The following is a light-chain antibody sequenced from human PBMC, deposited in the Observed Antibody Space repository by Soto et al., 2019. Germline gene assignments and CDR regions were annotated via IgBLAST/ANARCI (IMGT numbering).Light chain of an antibody. CDR2: KAS. V-gene: IGKV1-5*03. Sequence: DIQMTQSPSTLSASVGDRVTITCRASQSVSSWLAWYQQRPGNAPNLLIYKASSVESGVPSRFSGSGSGTEFTLTVSSLQPDDFATYYCQQYDSYPLTFGGGTKVEIK. CDR1: QSVSSW. J-gene: IGKJ4*01. CDR3: QQYDSYPLT.